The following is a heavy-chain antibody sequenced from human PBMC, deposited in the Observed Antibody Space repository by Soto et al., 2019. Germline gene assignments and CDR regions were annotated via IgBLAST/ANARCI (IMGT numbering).Heavy chain of an antibody. D-gene: IGHD1-26*01. CDR1: GFSLSDHF. CDR3: ARRPNAVGASYNAY. J-gene: IGHJ4*02. V-gene: IGHV3-72*01. Sequence: GGSLRLSCVASGFSLSDHFMDWVRQAPGKGLEWVGRMKNKANSYTIVYAASVKGRFTISRDDSKNSLYLQMNSLKTEDTAVYYCARRPNAVGASYNAYWGQGVLVTVSS. CDR2: MKNKANSYTI.